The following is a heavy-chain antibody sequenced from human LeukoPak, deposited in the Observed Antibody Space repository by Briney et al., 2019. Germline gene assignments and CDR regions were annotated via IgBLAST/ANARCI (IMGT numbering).Heavy chain of an antibody. CDR1: GFTFNSYA. J-gene: IGHJ4*02. CDR3: AKDMTTATLFDY. V-gene: IGHV3-23*01. D-gene: IGHD1-14*01. CDR2: ISGSGDST. Sequence: GGSLRLSCAASGFTFNSYAMSWVRQAPGKGLEWVSTISGSGDSTWYADSVQGRFTISRENSKYTLYLRMNSLRTEDTAIYYCAKDMTTATLFDYWGQGTLVTVSS.